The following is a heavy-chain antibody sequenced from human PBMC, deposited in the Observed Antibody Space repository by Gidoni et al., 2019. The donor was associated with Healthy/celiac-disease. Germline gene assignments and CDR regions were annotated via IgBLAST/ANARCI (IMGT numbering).Heavy chain of an antibody. CDR2: IIPILGIA. Sequence: QVQLVQSGAEVKKPGSSVKVSCKASGGTFSSYAISWVRQAPGQGLEWMGRIIPILGIANYAQKFQGRVTITADKSTSTAYMELSSLRSEDTAVYYCARVKFPGYSYAVNWGQGTLVTVSS. V-gene: IGHV1-69*09. J-gene: IGHJ4*02. CDR1: GGTFSSYA. D-gene: IGHD5-18*01. CDR3: ARVKFPGYSYAVN.